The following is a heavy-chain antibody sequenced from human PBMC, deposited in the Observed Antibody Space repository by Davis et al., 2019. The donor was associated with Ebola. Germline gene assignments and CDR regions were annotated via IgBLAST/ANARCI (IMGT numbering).Heavy chain of an antibody. D-gene: IGHD3-10*01. CDR3: ARRSARGDCGMDV. CDR2: IWPGDSDA. J-gene: IGHJ6*02. Sequence: GESLKISCKGSGYSFANYWIGWVRQMPGKGLEWMGIIWPGDSDARYSPSFQGHVTISADKSISTAYLQWSSLKASDTAMYYCARRSARGDCGMDVWGQGTTVTVSS. V-gene: IGHV5-51*01. CDR1: GYSFANYW.